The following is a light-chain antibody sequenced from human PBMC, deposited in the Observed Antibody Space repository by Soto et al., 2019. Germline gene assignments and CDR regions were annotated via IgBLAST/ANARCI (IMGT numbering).Light chain of an antibody. J-gene: IGLJ1*01. V-gene: IGLV2-8*01. CDR3: SSYAGSNTYV. Sequence: QSALAQPPSASGSPGQSVTISCTGTSSDVGGYIYVSWYQHHPGKAPKLMIYEASTRPSGVPDRFSGSKSGNTASLTVSGLQAEDEADYYCSSYAGSNTYVFGTGTKVTVL. CDR1: SSDVGGYIY. CDR2: EAS.